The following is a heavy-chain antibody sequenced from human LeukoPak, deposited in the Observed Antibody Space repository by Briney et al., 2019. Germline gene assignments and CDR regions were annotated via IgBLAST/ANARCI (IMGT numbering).Heavy chain of an antibody. CDR3: ARARGGSLPLDL. D-gene: IGHD1-26*01. CDR2: TYYRSRWFY. J-gene: IGHJ2*01. Sequence: SQTLSLTCAVSGGTVFSNTDVWHWFRQSPSRGLEWLGRTYYRSRWFYDYAVSVKSRITINPDTSKNEVSLQLKSVTPEDTAVYFCARARGGSLPLDLWGRGTLVTVSS. CDR1: GGTVFSNTDV. V-gene: IGHV6-1*01.